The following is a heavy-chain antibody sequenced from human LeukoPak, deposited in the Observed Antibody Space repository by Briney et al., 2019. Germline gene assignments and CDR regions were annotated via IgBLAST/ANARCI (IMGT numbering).Heavy chain of an antibody. V-gene: IGHV3-11*04. J-gene: IGHJ4*02. Sequence: GGSLRLSCAASGFTFSDYYMSWIRQAPGKGLEWVSYISSSGSTIYYADSMTGRLTISRDNAKNSLYLQMNSLRAEDTAIYYCARRATTERGHSYGLDYWGQGTLVTVSS. D-gene: IGHD5-18*01. CDR2: ISSSGSTI. CDR1: GFTFSDYY. CDR3: ARRATTERGHSYGLDY.